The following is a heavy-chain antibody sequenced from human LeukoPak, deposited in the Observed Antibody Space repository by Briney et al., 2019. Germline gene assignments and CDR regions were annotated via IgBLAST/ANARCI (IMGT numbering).Heavy chain of an antibody. J-gene: IGHJ4*02. CDR2: ISSSSSYI. V-gene: IGHV3-21*04. Sequence: PGGSLRLSCAASGFTFSRYSMNWVRQAPGKGLEWVSSISSSSSYIYYADSVKGRFTISRDNANNSLYLQMNSLRAEDTAVYYCARVPRNYYGSGSYYDYWGQGTLVTVSS. CDR3: ARVPRNYYGSGSYYDY. CDR1: GFTFSRYS. D-gene: IGHD3-10*01.